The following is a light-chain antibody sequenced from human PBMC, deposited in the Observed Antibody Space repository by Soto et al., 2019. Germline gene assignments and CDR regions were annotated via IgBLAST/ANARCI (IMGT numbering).Light chain of an antibody. J-gene: IGKJ1*01. CDR1: QSVSRY. CDR3: QQYNSRPT. CDR2: GAS. V-gene: IGKV3-15*01. Sequence: EIVLTQSPATLSLSPGERATLSCRASQSVSRYLAWYQQTPDQPPRLLIDGASTGAAGTPAMFRGGGAGTEFTLTISSLHADYVAFYYRQQYNSRPTFGQGTKVDIK.